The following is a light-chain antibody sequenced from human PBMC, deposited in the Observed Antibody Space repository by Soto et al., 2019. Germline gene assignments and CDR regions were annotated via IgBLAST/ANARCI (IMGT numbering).Light chain of an antibody. CDR2: GAS. V-gene: IGKV3-15*01. Sequence: EIVMTQSPATLSVSPGERATLSCRASQSIYSNLAWYQQKLGQAPRLLIYGASTRATGIPARFSGSGSGTAFPLTFSSLQSEDLAVYYCQQYEKWPPLTFGGGTKVEI. CDR1: QSIYSN. CDR3: QQYEKWPPLT. J-gene: IGKJ4*01.